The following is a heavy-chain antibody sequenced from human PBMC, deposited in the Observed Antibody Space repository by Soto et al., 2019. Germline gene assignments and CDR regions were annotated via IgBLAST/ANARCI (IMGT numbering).Heavy chain of an antibody. CDR2: ISGSGGST. V-gene: IGHV3-23*01. CDR3: AKDPAHSYRCDWFHP. D-gene: IGHD5-18*01. J-gene: IGHJ5*02. Sequence: RLSCAASGFTFSSYAMSWVRQAPGKGLEWVSAISGSGGSTYYADSVKGRFTISRDNSKNTLYLQMNSLRAEDTAVYYCAKDPAHSYRCDWFHPWGQGTLVTVSS. CDR1: GFTFSSYA.